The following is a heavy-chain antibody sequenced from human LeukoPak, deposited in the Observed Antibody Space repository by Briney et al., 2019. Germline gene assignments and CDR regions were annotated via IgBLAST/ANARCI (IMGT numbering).Heavy chain of an antibody. J-gene: IGHJ4*02. D-gene: IGHD2-21*02. Sequence: GGSLRLSCAASGFTFSSYAMSWVRQAPGKGLEWVSAISGSGGSTYYADSVKGRFTISRDNSKNTLYLQMNSQRAEDTAVYYCAKDYCGGDCPFDYWGQGTLVTVSS. CDR3: AKDYCGGDCPFDY. CDR2: ISGSGGST. V-gene: IGHV3-23*01. CDR1: GFTFSSYA.